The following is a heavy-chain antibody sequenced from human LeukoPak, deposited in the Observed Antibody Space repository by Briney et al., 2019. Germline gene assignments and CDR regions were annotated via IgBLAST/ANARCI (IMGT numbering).Heavy chain of an antibody. D-gene: IGHD3-22*01. CDR3: AREVYSSGSYDY. Sequence: GGSLRLSCAASGFTFSSYSMNWVRQAPGKGLEWVSSISSSSSCIYYADSVKGRFTISRDNAKNSLYLQMNSLRAEDTAVYYCAREVYSSGSYDYWGQGTLVTVSS. CDR1: GFTFSSYS. V-gene: IGHV3-21*01. CDR2: ISSSSSCI. J-gene: IGHJ4*02.